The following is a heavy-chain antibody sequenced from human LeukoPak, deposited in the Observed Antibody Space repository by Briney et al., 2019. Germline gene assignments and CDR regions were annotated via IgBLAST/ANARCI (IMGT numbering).Heavy chain of an antibody. Sequence: GGSLRLSCAASGLTITSYTMNWVRQAPGKGLEWVSFISSSGSGSIIYYADSVKGRFTISRDNAKNSLYLQMSSLRAEDTAVYYCTTSRPYISSWYGKADYWGQGTLVTVSS. D-gene: IGHD6-13*01. CDR1: GLTITSYT. J-gene: IGHJ4*02. V-gene: IGHV3-48*04. CDR3: TTSRPYISSWYGKADY. CDR2: ISSSGSGSII.